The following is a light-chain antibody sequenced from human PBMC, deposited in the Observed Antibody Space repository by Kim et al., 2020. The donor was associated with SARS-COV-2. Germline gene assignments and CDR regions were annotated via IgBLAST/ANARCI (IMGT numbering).Light chain of an antibody. Sequence: ETVMTQSPATLSVSPGERVTLSCRASQSVSSNLAWYQQKPGQAPRLLIYGASTRATGFPARFSGSGSGTEFTLTISSLQSEDFAVYYCQQYNNWPRTFGQGTKVEIK. CDR1: QSVSSN. CDR2: GAS. J-gene: IGKJ1*01. CDR3: QQYNNWPRT. V-gene: IGKV3-15*01.